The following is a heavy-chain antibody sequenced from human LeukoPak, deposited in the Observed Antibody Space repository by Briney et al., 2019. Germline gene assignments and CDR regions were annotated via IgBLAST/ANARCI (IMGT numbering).Heavy chain of an antibody. Sequence: ASVKVSCKASGYTFTGYYMHWVRQAPGRGLEWMGWINPNSGGTNYAQKFQGRVTMTGDTSISTAYMELSRLRSDDTAVYYCARVYSNYVSSDYWGQGTLVTVSS. CDR1: GYTFTGYY. CDR2: INPNSGGT. J-gene: IGHJ4*02. D-gene: IGHD4-11*01. V-gene: IGHV1-2*02. CDR3: ARVYSNYVSSDY.